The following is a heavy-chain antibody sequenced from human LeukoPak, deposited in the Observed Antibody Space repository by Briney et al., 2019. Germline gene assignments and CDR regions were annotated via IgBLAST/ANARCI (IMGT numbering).Heavy chain of an antibody. CDR3: AKGGQDFDFWRFDY. V-gene: IGHV3-23*01. J-gene: IGHJ4*02. CDR1: GFSFSVYV. D-gene: IGHD3-3*01. CDR2: ISGSGGTT. Sequence: GGSLRLSCAASGFSFSVYVLSWVRQAAGKGLAWVLSISGSGGTTYYTNSVKGRFTISRENFKNTVYLEMNNLGAEDTALYYCAKGGQDFDFWRFDYWGQGNLVIVSS.